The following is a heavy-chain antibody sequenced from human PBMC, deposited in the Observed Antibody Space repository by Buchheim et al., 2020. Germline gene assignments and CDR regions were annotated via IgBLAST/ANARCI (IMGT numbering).Heavy chain of an antibody. D-gene: IGHD3-22*01. CDR3: ARHSIVSSGYYDY. CDR2: IYYSGST. J-gene: IGHJ4*02. V-gene: IGHV4-39*01. CDR1: GGSISSSSYY. Sequence: QLQLQESGPGLGKPSETLSLTCTVSGGSISSSSYYWGWIRQPPGKGLEWIGSIYYSGSTYYNPSLKSRVTISVDTSKNQFSLKLSSVTAADTAVYYCARHSIVSSGYYDYWGQGTL.